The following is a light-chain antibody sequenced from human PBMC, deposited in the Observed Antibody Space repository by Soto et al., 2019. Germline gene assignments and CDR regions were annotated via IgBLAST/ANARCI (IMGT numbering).Light chain of an antibody. Sequence: QSVLTQPPSVSGAPGQRVTISCTGSSSNIGAGYDVHWYQQLPGTAPKVLIHGNSNRPSGVPDRFSGSKSGTSASLAITGLQAEDGADYYCQSYDSSLSGSWVFGGGTKLTVL. CDR3: QSYDSSLSGSWV. CDR1: SSNIGAGYD. CDR2: GNS. J-gene: IGLJ3*02. V-gene: IGLV1-40*01.